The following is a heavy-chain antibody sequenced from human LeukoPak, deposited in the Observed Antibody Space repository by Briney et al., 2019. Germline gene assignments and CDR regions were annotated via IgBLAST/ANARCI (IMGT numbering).Heavy chain of an antibody. Sequence: ASVKVSCKVSGYTLTELSMHWVRQAPGKGLEWMGGFDPEDGETIYAQKFQGRVTMTEDTSTDTAYMEPSSLRSEDTAVYYCATGLRGYSGYAFPNFDYWGQGTLVTVSS. CDR2: FDPEDGET. J-gene: IGHJ4*02. V-gene: IGHV1-24*01. CDR1: GYTLTELS. D-gene: IGHD5-12*01. CDR3: ATGLRGYSGYAFPNFDY.